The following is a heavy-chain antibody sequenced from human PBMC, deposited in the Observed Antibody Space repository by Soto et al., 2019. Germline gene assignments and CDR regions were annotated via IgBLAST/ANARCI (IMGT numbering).Heavy chain of an antibody. D-gene: IGHD2-21*01. CDR3: ARRADSREFDL. CDR2: IYSSGSI. CDR1: GGSIRGYY. V-gene: IGHV4-59*12. Sequence: SETLSLTCTVSGGSIRGYYWNWIRQSPGKGLGWIGDIYSSGSIKYNPSLKSRVTISVDTSKNEFSLKLSSVIAADTAVYYCARRADSREFDLWGRGTLVTVSS. J-gene: IGHJ2*01.